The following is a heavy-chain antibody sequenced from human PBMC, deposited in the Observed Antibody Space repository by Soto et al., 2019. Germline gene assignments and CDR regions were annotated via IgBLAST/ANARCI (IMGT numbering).Heavy chain of an antibody. V-gene: IGHV3-30*04. CDR3: ARSRSGAVADSFDF. CDR2: ISRDGTNK. CDR1: GFTFSRYA. J-gene: IGHJ4*02. D-gene: IGHD3-10*01. Sequence: QVQVVESGGGVVQPGRSLRLSCAASGFTFSRYAIHWVRQAPGKGLEWVAVISRDGTNKYYVDSVKGRSTISRDNSRNTLYLQMNSLRHEDAAVYYCARSRSGAVADSFDFWGQGTLVTVSS.